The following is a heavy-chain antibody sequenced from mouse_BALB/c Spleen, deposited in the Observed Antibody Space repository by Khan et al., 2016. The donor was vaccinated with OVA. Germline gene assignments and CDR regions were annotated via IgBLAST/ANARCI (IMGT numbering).Heavy chain of an antibody. CDR1: GYTFTTAG. CDR2: INTHSGVP. Sequence: QIQLVQSGPELKKPGETVRISCKASGYTFTTAGIQWVQKMPGKGLKWIGWINTHSGVPKYAEDFKGRFAFSLEISGNTAYLQITNLKNENTDTYFCARGGAAYYRNDGGAMEYWGQGTSVTVSS. D-gene: IGHD2-14*01. V-gene: IGHV9-4*02. J-gene: IGHJ4*01. CDR3: ARGGAAYYRNDGGAMEY.